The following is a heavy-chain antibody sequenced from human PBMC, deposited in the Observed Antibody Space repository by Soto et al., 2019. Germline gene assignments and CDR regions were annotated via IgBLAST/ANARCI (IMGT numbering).Heavy chain of an antibody. CDR2: ISYDGSNK. CDR1: GFTFSSYA. Sequence: QVQLVESGGGVVQPGRSLRLSCAASGFTFSSYAMHWVRQAPGKGLEWVAVISYDGSNKYYADSVKGRFTISRDNSKNTLYRQMNSLRAEDTAVYYCARGSQVGDSSGQVDAFDICGQGTMVTVSS. CDR3: ARGSQVGDSSGQVDAFDI. J-gene: IGHJ3*02. D-gene: IGHD3-22*01. V-gene: IGHV3-30-3*01.